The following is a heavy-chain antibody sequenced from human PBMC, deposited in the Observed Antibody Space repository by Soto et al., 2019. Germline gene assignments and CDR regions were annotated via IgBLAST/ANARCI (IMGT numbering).Heavy chain of an antibody. D-gene: IGHD2-15*01. J-gene: IGHJ4*02. V-gene: IGHV1-69*02. Sequence: QVQLVQSGAEVKKPGSSVKVSCKASGGTFSSYTISWVRQAPGQGLEWMGRIIPILGIANYAQKFQGRVTITADKSTSTAYMELRSLRSEDAAVYYCARARYCSGGSCYSGGPEFDYWGQGTLVTVSS. CDR3: ARARYCSGGSCYSGGPEFDY. CDR2: IIPILGIA. CDR1: GGTFSSYT.